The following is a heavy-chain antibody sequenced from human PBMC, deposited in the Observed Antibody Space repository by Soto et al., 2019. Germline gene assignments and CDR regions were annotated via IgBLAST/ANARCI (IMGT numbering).Heavy chain of an antibody. Sequence: GGSLRLSCAASGFTFSSYGMHWVRQAPGKGLEWVAVIWYDGSNKYYADSVKGRFTISRDNSKNTLYLQMNSLRAEDTAVYYCARDLHPGVPAAIGYFDYWGQGTLVTVSS. CDR1: GFTFSSYG. V-gene: IGHV3-33*08. CDR2: IWYDGSNK. CDR3: ARDLHPGVPAAIGYFDY. D-gene: IGHD2-2*02. J-gene: IGHJ4*02.